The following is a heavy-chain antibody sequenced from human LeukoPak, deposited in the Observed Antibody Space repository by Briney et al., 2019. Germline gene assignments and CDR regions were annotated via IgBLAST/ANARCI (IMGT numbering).Heavy chain of an antibody. V-gene: IGHV3-23*01. CDR1: GFTFSNYA. D-gene: IGHD3-22*01. J-gene: IGHJ4*02. CDR2: IFGSIGSTGRT. Sequence: SGGSLRLSCVASGFTFSNYAMSWVRQAPGEGLEGVSGIFGSIGSTGRTYYADSVKGRVTISRDNSRNTVYLQMNSLRAEDTAVYHCAKDGTYYSDFSAYYFSPPLQQYWGQGTLVIVSS. CDR3: AKDGTYYSDFSAYYFSPPLQQY.